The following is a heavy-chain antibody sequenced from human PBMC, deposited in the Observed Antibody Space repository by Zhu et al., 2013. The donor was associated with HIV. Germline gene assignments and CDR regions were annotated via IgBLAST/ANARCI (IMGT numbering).Heavy chain of an antibody. J-gene: IGHJ4*02. V-gene: IGHV1-24*01. D-gene: IGHD2-21*02. Sequence: QVQLVQSGAEVKKPGASVKVSCKVSGYTLNELSMHWVRQAPGKGLEWMGGFDPENGETIYTQNFQGRVSMTEDTSTDTAYMELSSLKSEDTAMYYCATIPDCGGDCYSEDYWGQGTLVTVSS. CDR2: FDPENGET. CDR3: ATIPDCGGDCYSEDY. CDR1: GYTLNELS.